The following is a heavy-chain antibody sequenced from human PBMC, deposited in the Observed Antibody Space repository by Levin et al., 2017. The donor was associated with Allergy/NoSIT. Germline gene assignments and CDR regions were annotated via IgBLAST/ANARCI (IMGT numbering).Heavy chain of an antibody. CDR2: ISYDGSNK. J-gene: IGHJ3*02. CDR3: AKDGGYYYGSGSYSAAFDI. V-gene: IGHV3-30*18. D-gene: IGHD3-10*01. Sequence: LSLTCAASGFPFSSYGMHWVRQAPGKGLEWVAVISYDGSNKYYADSVKGRFTISRDNSKNTLYLQMNSLRAEDTAVYYCAKDGGYYYGSGSYSAAFDIWGQGTMVTVSS. CDR1: GFPFSSYG.